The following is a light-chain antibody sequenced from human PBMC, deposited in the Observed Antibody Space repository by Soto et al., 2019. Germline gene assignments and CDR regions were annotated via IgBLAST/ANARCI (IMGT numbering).Light chain of an antibody. CDR1: SGSIASRY. J-gene: IGLJ1*01. Sequence: NFMLTQPHSVSESPGKTVTISCTRSSGSIASRYVQWYQQRPGSAPTTVIYEDNQRPSGAPDRFAGPIDSSSNSASLTIFGLKTEDEADYFCCSSAPESTYVFGTGTKV. V-gene: IGLV6-57*04. CDR3: CSSAPESTYV. CDR2: EDN.